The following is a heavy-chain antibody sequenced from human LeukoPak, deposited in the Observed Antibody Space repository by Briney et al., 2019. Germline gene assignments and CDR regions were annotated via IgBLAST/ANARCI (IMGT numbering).Heavy chain of an antibody. CDR1: GFTFSDSY. J-gene: IGHJ4*02. CDR2: ISSSSSHT. D-gene: IGHD4-23*01. V-gene: IGHV3-11*06. CDR3: ARGGGYYFDY. Sequence: GGSLRLSCAASGFTFSDSYMNWIRQAPGKGLEWLSYISSSSSHTNYADSVKGRFTVSRDNAKNSLYLQMNSLRAEDTAVYYCARGGGYYFDYWGQGTLVTVSS.